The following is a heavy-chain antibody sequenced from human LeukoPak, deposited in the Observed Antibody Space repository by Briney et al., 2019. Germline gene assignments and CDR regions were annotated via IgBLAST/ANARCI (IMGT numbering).Heavy chain of an antibody. D-gene: IGHD3-9*01. CDR3: AKGIGDWSTTG. CDR1: GFTFSSYG. CDR2: ISDDGSNK. V-gene: IGHV3-30*18. J-gene: IGHJ4*02. Sequence: PGRSLRLSCAASGFTFSSYGMHWVRQAQGKGLEWVAVISDDGSNKYYADSVKGRFTLSRDNSKNTLYLQMNSLRAEDTALYYCAKGIGDWSTTGWGQGTLVTVSS.